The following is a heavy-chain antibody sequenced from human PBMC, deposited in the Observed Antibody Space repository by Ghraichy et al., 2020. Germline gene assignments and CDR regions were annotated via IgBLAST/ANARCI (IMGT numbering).Heavy chain of an antibody. V-gene: IGHV1-69*13. J-gene: IGHJ6*02. CDR2: IIPIFGTA. CDR3: ARASKGGGYYFGYGMDV. D-gene: IGHD3-22*01. Sequence: SVKVSCKASGGTFSSYAISWVRQAPGQGLEWMGGIIPIFGTANYAQKFQGRVTITADESTSTAYMELSSLRSEDTAVYYCARASKGGGYYFGYGMDVWGQGTTVTVSS. CDR1: GGTFSSYA.